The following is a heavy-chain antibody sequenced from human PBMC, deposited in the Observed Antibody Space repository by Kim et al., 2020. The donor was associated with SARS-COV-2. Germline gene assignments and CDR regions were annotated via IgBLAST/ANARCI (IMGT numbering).Heavy chain of an antibody. V-gene: IGHV5-51*01. J-gene: IGHJ6*02. CDR2: IYPGDPEI. CDR3: ARLWRASKYNTSGGMDV. CDR1: GYSFTSSW. Sequence: GESLKISCEASGYSFTSSWIGWVRQMPGKGLEWMGIIYPGDPEIRYSPSLRGQVTISADRSTTTAYLQWNSLKASDTAMYYCARLWRASKYNTSGGMDVWGQGTAVSVSS. D-gene: IGHD1-1*01.